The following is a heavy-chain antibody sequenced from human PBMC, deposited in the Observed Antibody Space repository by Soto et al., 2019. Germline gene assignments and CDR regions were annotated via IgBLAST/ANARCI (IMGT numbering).Heavy chain of an antibody. Sequence: CTVSGGSISSSSYYWGWIRQPPGKGLEWIGSIYYSGSTYYNPSLKSRVAISVDTSKNQFSLKLSSVTAADTAVYYCARQRSIYGDYVFDYWGQGTLVTVSS. CDR3: ARQRSIYGDYVFDY. D-gene: IGHD4-17*01. CDR2: IYYSGST. J-gene: IGHJ4*02. V-gene: IGHV4-39*01. CDR1: GGSISSSSYY.